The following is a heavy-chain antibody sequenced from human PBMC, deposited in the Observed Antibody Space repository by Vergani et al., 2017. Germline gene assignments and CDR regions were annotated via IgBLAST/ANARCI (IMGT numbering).Heavy chain of an antibody. Sequence: QVQLQESGPGLVKPSQTLSLTCTVSGASINNDFYYWHWIRQPAGKGLEWIGRIYVSGITDYNSSLQSRVSMSVDTSKNQFSLTLTSVTAADTAVYYCARVVGYYDSSGYFHYFDYWGQGTLVTVSS. J-gene: IGHJ4*02. CDR2: IYVSGIT. V-gene: IGHV4-61*02. CDR1: GASINNDFYY. D-gene: IGHD3-22*01. CDR3: ARVVGYYDSSGYFHYFDY.